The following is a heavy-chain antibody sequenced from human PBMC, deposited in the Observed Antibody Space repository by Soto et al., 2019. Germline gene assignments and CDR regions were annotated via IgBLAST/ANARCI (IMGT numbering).Heavy chain of an antibody. V-gene: IGHV4-34*01. J-gene: IGHJ4*02. CDR2: INHSGST. Sequence: SETLSLTCAVYGGSFSGYYWSWIRQPPGKGLEWIGEINHSGSTNYNPSLESRVTISVDTSKNQFSLKLSSVTAADTAVYYCARGGYCSGGSCYRLDYWGQGTQVTVS. D-gene: IGHD2-15*01. CDR1: GGSFSGYY. CDR3: ARGGYCSGGSCYRLDY.